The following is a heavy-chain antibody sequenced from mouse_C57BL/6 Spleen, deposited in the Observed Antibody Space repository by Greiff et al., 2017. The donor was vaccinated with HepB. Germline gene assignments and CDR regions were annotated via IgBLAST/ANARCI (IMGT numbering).Heavy chain of an antibody. D-gene: IGHD2-4*01. CDR2: IWSGGST. V-gene: IGHV2-2*01. CDR1: GFSLTSYG. Sequence: QVHVKQSGPGLVQPSQSLSITCTVSGFSLTSYGVHWVRQSPGKGLEWLGVIWSGGSTDYNAAFISRLSISKDNSKSQVFFKMNSLQADDTAIYYCASDYDGWFAYWGQGTLVTVSA. CDR3: ASDYDGWFAY. J-gene: IGHJ3*01.